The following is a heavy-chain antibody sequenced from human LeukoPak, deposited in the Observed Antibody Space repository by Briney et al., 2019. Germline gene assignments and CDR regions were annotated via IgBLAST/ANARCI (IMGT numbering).Heavy chain of an antibody. D-gene: IGHD3-22*01. V-gene: IGHV3-73*01. Sequence: PGGSLRLSCAASGFTFSGSAMHWVRQASGKGLEWVGRIRSKANSYATAYAASVKGRFTISRDDSKNTAYLQMNSLKTEDTAVYYCNSFFYDSSGYALDSWGQGNLVSVSS. CDR2: IRSKANSYAT. CDR3: NSFFYDSSGYALDS. CDR1: GFTFSGSA. J-gene: IGHJ4*02.